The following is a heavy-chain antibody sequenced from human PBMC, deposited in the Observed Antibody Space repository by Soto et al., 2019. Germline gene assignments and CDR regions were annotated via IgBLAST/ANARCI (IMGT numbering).Heavy chain of an antibody. CDR1: GYTFTGHY. Sequence: ASVKVSCKASGYTFTGHYIHWVRQAPEQGPEWMGEIGPESGATRYAQKFQGRVTMTRDMSITTVYMELNNLSPDDTAVYYCGRGRSGQIVVFYWRQGTPVTVPS. D-gene: IGHD5-12*01. CDR3: GRGRSGQIVVFY. J-gene: IGHJ4*02. V-gene: IGHV1-2*02. CDR2: IGPESGAT.